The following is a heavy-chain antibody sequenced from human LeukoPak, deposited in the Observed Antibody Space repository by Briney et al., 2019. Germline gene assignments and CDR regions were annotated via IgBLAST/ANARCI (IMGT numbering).Heavy chain of an antibody. D-gene: IGHD3-10*01. V-gene: IGHV4-34*01. CDR1: GGSFSGYY. J-gene: IGHJ5*02. CDR2: INHSGST. Sequence: SETLSLTCAVYGGSFSGYYWSWIRQPPGKGLEWIGEINHSGSTNYNPPLKSRVTISVDTSKNQFSLKLSSVTAADTAVYYCARGHPLQWFGDRYWFDPWGQGTLVTVSS. CDR3: ARGHPLQWFGDRYWFDP.